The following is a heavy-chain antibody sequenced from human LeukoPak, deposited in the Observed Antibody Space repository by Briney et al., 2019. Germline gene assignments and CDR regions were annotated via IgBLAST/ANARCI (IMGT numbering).Heavy chain of an antibody. J-gene: IGHJ4*02. CDR2: IYSGGST. CDR1: GFTVSSND. V-gene: IGHV3-53*01. D-gene: IGHD4-17*01. Sequence: GGSLRPSCAASGFTVSSNDMSWVRQAPGKGLECISVIYSGGSTDYADSVKGRLTISRDNSKNTLYLQMNSLRAEDTAVYYCARVVDHDYGDYYLDYWGQGTLVTVSS. CDR3: ARVVDHDYGDYYLDY.